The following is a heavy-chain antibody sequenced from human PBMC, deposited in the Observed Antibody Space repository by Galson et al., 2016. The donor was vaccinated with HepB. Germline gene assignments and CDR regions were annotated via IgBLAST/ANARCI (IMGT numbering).Heavy chain of an antibody. Sequence: QSGAEVKKPGESLKISCKGSGYTFASYWIGWVRQMPGKGLEWMGIIYPGDFDTRYSPSFQGQVTISVDKSISTAYLQWSSLTTEDTAVYYCATRGGENNWGQGTLVTVSS. CDR2: IYPGDFDT. CDR1: GYTFASYW. V-gene: IGHV5-51*01. D-gene: IGHD2-21*01. CDR3: ATRGGENN. J-gene: IGHJ4*02.